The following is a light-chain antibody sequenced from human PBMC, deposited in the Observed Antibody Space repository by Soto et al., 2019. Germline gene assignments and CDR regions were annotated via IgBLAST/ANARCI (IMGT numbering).Light chain of an antibody. CDR1: SSDVGGYNY. J-gene: IGLJ1*01. Sequence: AVVTQPASVSGSPGQSITISCTGTSSDVGGYNYVSWYQQHPGKAPKLMIYDVSNRPSGVSNRFSGSKSGNTASLTISGLQAEDEADYYCSSYTSSSPLVFGTGTKLTVL. CDR2: DVS. V-gene: IGLV2-14*01. CDR3: SSYTSSSPLV.